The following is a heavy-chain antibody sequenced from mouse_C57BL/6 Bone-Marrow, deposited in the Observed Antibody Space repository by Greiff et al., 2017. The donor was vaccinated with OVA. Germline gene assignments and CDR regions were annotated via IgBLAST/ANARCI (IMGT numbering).Heavy chain of an antibody. J-gene: IGHJ2*01. CDR3: ARLGGYYYGSSYGYYFDY. Sequence: QVQLQQSGAELVKPGASVKLSCKASGYTFTSYWMQWVKQRPGQGLEWIGEIDPSDSYTNYNQKFKGKATLTVDTSSSTAYMQLSSLTSEDSAVYYCARLGGYYYGSSYGYYFDYWGQGTTLTVSS. CDR2: IDPSDSYT. D-gene: IGHD1-1*01. V-gene: IGHV1-50*01. CDR1: GYTFTSYW.